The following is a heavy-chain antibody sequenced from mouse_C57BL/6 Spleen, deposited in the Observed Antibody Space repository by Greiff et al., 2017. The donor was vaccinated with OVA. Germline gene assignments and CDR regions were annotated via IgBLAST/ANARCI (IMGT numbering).Heavy chain of an antibody. CDR3: ARSRDSWYCDV. CDR1: GYTFTSYW. V-gene: IGHV1-64*01. CDR2: IHPNSGST. Sequence: VQLQQPGAELVKPGASVKLSCKASGYTFTSYWMHWVKQRPGQGLEWIGMIHPNSGSTNYNEKFKSKATLTVDKSSSTAYMQLSSLTSEDSAVYYCARSRDSWYCDVWGTGTTVTVSS. D-gene: IGHD3-3*01. J-gene: IGHJ1*03.